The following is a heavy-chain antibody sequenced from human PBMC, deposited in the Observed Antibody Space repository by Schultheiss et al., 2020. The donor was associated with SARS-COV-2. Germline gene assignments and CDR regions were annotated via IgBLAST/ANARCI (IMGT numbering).Heavy chain of an antibody. V-gene: IGHV3-21*04. D-gene: IGHD4-17*01. Sequence: GGSLRLSCAASGFTFSSYSMNWVRQAPGKGLEWVSSISSSSSYIYYADSVKGRFTISRDNAKNSLYLQMNSLRAEDTAVYYCAKVENDYGDYGLTYWGQGTLVTVSS. CDR3: AKVENDYGDYGLTY. CDR2: ISSSSSYI. CDR1: GFTFSSYS. J-gene: IGHJ4*02.